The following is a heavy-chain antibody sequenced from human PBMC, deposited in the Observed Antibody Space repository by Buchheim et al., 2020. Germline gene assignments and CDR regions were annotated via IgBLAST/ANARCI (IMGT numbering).Heavy chain of an antibody. J-gene: IGHJ5*02. CDR3: AKVTYGDYKFYDP. CDR2: IGASGGST. D-gene: IGHD4-17*01. Sequence: EVQLLESGGGLAQPGGSLRLSCAASGFTFSYSAMSWVRQAPGKGLEWVSAIGASGGSTYYADSVKGRFTISRDNSKNTLYLEMNSLRAEDTAVYYCAKVTYGDYKFYDPWGQGTL. CDR1: GFTFSYSA. V-gene: IGHV3-23*01.